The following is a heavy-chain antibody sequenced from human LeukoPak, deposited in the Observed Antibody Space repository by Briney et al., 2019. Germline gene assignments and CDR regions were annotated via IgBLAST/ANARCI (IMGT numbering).Heavy chain of an antibody. CDR2: ISYDGSNK. J-gene: IGHJ4*02. V-gene: IGHV3-30*18. CDR1: GFTSSSYG. Sequence: GGSLRLSCAASGFTSSSYGMHWVRQAPGKGLEWVAVISYDGSNKYYADSVKGRFTISRDNSKNTLYLQMNSLRAEDTAVYYCAKDGGGILDYWGQGTLVTVSS. CDR3: AKDGGGILDY. D-gene: IGHD2-15*01.